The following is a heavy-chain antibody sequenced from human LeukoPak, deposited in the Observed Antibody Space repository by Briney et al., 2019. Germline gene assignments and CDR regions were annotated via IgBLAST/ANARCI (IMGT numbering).Heavy chain of an antibody. CDR1: GYSISSGYS. Sequence: SETLSLTCTVSGYSISSGYSWGWIRQPPGKGLEWIGSIYHSGSTYYNPSLKSRVTISVDTSKNQFSLKLSSVTAADTAVYYCARVDGVVPAAQYAFDIWGQGTMVTVSS. V-gene: IGHV4-38-2*02. CDR3: ARVDGVVPAAQYAFDI. J-gene: IGHJ3*02. D-gene: IGHD2-2*01. CDR2: IYHSGST.